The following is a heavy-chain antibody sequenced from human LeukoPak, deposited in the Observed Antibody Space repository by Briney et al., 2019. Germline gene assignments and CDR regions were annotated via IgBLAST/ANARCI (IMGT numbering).Heavy chain of an antibody. V-gene: IGHV1-2*02. J-gene: IGHJ4*02. Sequence: ASVKVSCKTSGYRFTDDYIHWVRQAPGQGLEWMGWINPDTDFTNYAPKFRGRVIVTRDTSISTAYMAVRRLTFDDTAIYYCAPTSEAYTSNWSVWGQGTLVTVSP. CDR2: INPDTDFT. D-gene: IGHD3-16*01. CDR3: APTSEAYTSNWSV. CDR1: GYRFTDDY.